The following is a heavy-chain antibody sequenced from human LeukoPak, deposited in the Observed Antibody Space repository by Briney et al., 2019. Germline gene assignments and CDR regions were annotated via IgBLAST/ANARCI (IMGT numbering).Heavy chain of an antibody. V-gene: IGHV3-30*18. Sequence: GGSLRLSCAASGFTFSSYGMPWVRQAPGKGLEWVAVISYDGSNKYYADSVKGRFTISRDNSKNTLYLQMNSLRAEDTAVYYCAKDFFEVRGVTNLYYFDYWGQGTLVTVSS. CDR3: AKDFFEVRGVTNLYYFDY. CDR2: ISYDGSNK. J-gene: IGHJ4*02. D-gene: IGHD3-10*01. CDR1: GFTFSSYG.